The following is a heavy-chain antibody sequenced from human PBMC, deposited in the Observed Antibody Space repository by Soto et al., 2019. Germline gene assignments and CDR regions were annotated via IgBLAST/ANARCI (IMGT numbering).Heavy chain of an antibody. D-gene: IGHD2-15*01. CDR1: GGSISSGGYY. CDR3: ARGSVVAATLFDC. V-gene: IGHV4-31*03. Sequence: QVQLQESGPGLVKPSQTLSLTCTVSGGSISSGGYYWSWIRQHPGKGLEWIGYIYYSGSTYYNPSLKSRVTISVDTSKNHLSLKLSSVTAADTAVYYCARGSVVAATLFDCWGQGTLVTVSS. J-gene: IGHJ4*02. CDR2: IYYSGST.